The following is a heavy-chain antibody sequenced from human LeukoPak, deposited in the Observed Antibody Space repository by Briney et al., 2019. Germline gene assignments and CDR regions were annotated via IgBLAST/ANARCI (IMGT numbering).Heavy chain of an antibody. D-gene: IGHD6-19*01. V-gene: IGHV3-23*01. CDR3: AKDLAVAPLFK. CDR1: GFTFSSYA. CDR2: ISGSGGST. J-gene: IGHJ4*02. Sequence: GALRLSCAASGFTFSSYAMSWVRQAPGKGLEWVSAISGSGGSTYYADSVKGRFTISRDNSKNTLYLQMNSLRAEDTAVYYCAKDLAVAPLFKWGQGTLVTVSS.